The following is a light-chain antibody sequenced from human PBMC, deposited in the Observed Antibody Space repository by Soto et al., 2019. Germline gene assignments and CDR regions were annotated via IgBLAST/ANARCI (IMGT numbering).Light chain of an antibody. V-gene: IGKV3-15*01. J-gene: IGKJ1*01. CDR1: QSVSTN. CDR3: QQYNNWLGT. CDR2: GAS. Sequence: EIAMTQSPATLSVSPGERATLSCRASQSVSTNLAWYQQTPGQAPRLLIFGASARATGIPARFSGSGSGTEFTLTISSLQSEDFAVYYCQQYNNWLGTFGQGTKVEIK.